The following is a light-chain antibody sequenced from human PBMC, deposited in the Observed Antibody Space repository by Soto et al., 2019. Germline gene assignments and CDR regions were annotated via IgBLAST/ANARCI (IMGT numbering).Light chain of an antibody. J-gene: IGKJ1*01. CDR2: DAS. V-gene: IGKV3-11*01. CDR1: QSVSRY. Sequence: EIVLTQSPATLSLSPGERATLSCRASQSVSRYLAWYQQKPGQAPRLLIYDASNRATGIPARFSGSGSGTDFSLTISSLEPEDFALYYCQQRSNWPRTFGQGTMVEIK. CDR3: QQRSNWPRT.